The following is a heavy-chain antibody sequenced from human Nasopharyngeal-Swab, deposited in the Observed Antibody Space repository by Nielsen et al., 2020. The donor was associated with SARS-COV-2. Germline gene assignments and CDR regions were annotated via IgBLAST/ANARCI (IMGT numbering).Heavy chain of an antibody. Sequence: GESLKISCAASEFTFSSYAMSWVRQAPGKGLEWVSVISGSDGSTYYADAVKGRFTTSRDNSKNMVFLQMDSLRVEDTAVYYCVKGTTAPDIWGQGTLVTVSS. D-gene: IGHD1-7*01. CDR1: EFTFSSYA. V-gene: IGHV3-23*01. CDR3: VKGTTAPDI. CDR2: ISGSDGST. J-gene: IGHJ4*02.